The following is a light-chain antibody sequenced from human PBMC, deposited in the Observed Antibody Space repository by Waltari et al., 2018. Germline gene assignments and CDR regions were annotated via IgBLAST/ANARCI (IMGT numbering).Light chain of an antibody. Sequence: QSAPTQPASASGSPGQSITIPCTGTSSDAGGYNYVPWYQQHPASAPKLLIFDVSNRPSGVSNRFSGSKSGNTASLTISGLQAEDEADYYCSSFTTSSTVVFGGGTKLTVL. CDR1: SSDAGGYNY. CDR2: DVS. CDR3: SSFTTSSTVV. J-gene: IGLJ2*01. V-gene: IGLV2-14*03.